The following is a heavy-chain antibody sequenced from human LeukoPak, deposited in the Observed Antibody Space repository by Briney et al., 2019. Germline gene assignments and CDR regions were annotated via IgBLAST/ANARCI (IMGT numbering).Heavy chain of an antibody. CDR3: LTADSQAFDV. CDR1: GFTFTNAW. J-gene: IGHJ3*01. V-gene: IGHV3-15*01. CDR2: IKSKTDGGTA. Sequence: GGSLRLSCAASGFTFTNAWMSWVRQAPGKGLEWGGRIKSKTDGGTADYAAPVKGRFTISRDDSKNTLFLQMNSLKSDDTAVYYCLTADSQAFDVWGQGTMVTVSS. D-gene: IGHD2-21*02.